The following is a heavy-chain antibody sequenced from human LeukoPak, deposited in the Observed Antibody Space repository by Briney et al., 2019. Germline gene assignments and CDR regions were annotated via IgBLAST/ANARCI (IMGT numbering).Heavy chain of an antibody. D-gene: IGHD4-23*01. CDR1: GFTFSSYG. J-gene: IGHJ4*02. V-gene: IGHV3-NL1*01. Sequence: GGSLRLSCVASGFTFSSYGMHWVRQAPGKGLEWVAVIYSSGSTYYADSVKGRFTISRDNSKNTLYLQVNSLRAEDTAVYYCARRGDGGRSFDYWGQGTLVTVSS. CDR3: ARRGDGGRSFDY. CDR2: IYSSGST.